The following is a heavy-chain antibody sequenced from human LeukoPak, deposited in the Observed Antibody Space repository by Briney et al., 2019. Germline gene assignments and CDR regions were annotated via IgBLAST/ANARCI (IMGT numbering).Heavy chain of an antibody. CDR1: GLSISGQW. J-gene: IGHJ1*01. Sequence: GGSLRLSCVASGLSISGQWMNWVRQAPGQGLEWVANIKHDGSEEYYVDSVKGRFTISRDDGRNSVSLQMNSVRAEDTAVYYCAKEEAAAGSGVSREEYFQHWGQGTLVTVSS. D-gene: IGHD6-13*01. V-gene: IGHV3-7*01. CDR2: IKHDGSEE. CDR3: AKEEAAAGSGVSREEYFQH.